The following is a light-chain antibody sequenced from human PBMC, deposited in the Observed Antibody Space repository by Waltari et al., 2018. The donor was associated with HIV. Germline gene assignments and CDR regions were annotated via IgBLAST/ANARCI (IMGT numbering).Light chain of an antibody. V-gene: IGLV1-44*01. CDR1: SSNIGINA. J-gene: IGLJ1*01. CDR3: AAWDDSLNGLV. CDR2: SNN. Sequence: GSSSNIGINAVNWYQQFPGTAPNLRIYSNNQRPSGVPDRFSGSKSGTSASLAISGLQSEDEADYYCAAWDDSLNGLVFGTGTKVTVL.